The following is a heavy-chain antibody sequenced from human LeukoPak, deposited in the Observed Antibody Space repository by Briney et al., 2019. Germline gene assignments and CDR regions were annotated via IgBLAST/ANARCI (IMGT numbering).Heavy chain of an antibody. Sequence: SETLSLTCAVYGGSFSGYYWSWIRQPPGKGLEWIGEINHSGSTNYNPSLKSRVTISVDTSKNQFSLKLSSVTAADTAVYYCGRRRRAAGTDYWGQGTLVTVSS. J-gene: IGHJ4*02. V-gene: IGHV4-34*01. CDR3: GRRRRAAGTDY. D-gene: IGHD6-13*01. CDR1: GGSFSGYY. CDR2: INHSGST.